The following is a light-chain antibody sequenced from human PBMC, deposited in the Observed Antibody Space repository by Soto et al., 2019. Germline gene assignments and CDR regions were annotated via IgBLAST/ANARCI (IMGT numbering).Light chain of an antibody. Sequence: EIVMPQSPATLSVSPGERATLSCRASQSVSSNLAWYQQKPGQAPRLLIYGASTRATGIPARFSGSGSGTEFTLTISSLQSEDFAVYYCQQYHNWPPYTFGQGTKLEIK. CDR3: QQYHNWPPYT. CDR2: GAS. CDR1: QSVSSN. V-gene: IGKV3-15*01. J-gene: IGKJ2*01.